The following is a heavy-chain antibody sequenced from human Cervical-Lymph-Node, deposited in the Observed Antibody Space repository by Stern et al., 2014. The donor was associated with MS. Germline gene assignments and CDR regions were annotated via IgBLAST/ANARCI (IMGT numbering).Heavy chain of an antibody. D-gene: IGHD4-11*01. CDR3: ARHDYTNYYYGLDV. Sequence: VHLVESGPGLVKPSETLSLTCIVSGGSISSSSYYWGWIRQPPGKGLEWIGSIYYSGSTYYNPSLQSRVTISADTSKHQFSPHMTSVTAADTAVFYCARHDYTNYYYGLDVWGQGTTVTVSS. V-gene: IGHV4-39*01. CDR2: IYYSGST. J-gene: IGHJ6*02. CDR1: GGSISSSSYY.